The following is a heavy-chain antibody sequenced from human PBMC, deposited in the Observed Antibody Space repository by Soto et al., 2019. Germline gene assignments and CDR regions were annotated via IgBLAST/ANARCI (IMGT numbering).Heavy chain of an antibody. J-gene: IGHJ4*02. CDR3: AAGFPPDY. Sequence: EVQLVESGGVLVQPGGSLRVSCAASGFTFSTSWMNWVRQAPGKGLEWVANINGDGSEEYYVDSVRGRFTISRDNVKNSLFLQMNSLRADDTAVYYCAAGFPPDYWGQVTLVTVSS. CDR1: GFTFSTSW. D-gene: IGHD3-10*01. V-gene: IGHV3-7*01. CDR2: INGDGSEE.